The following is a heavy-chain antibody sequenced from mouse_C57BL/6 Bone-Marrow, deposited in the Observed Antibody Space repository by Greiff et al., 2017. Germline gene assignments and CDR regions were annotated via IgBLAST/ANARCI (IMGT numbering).Heavy chain of an antibody. CDR2: IHPNSGST. Sequence: QVQLQQPGAELVKPGASVKLSCKASGYTFTSYWMHWVKQRPGQGLEWIGMIHPNSGSTNYNEKFKSKATLTVDKSSSTAYMQLSSLTSEDSAVYYRAIYYGNLAGCAYWGQGTLVTVSA. V-gene: IGHV1-64*01. CDR1: GYTFTSYW. CDR3: AIYYGNLAGCAY. D-gene: IGHD2-1*01. J-gene: IGHJ3*01.